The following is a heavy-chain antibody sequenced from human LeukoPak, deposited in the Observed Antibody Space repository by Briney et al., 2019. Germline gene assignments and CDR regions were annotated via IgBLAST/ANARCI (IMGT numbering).Heavy chain of an antibody. V-gene: IGHV3-23*01. D-gene: IGHD3-10*01. J-gene: IGHJ4*02. CDR2: ISGSGGST. CDR3: AIGTLWFGELS. Sequence: GGSLRLSCAASGFTFSSYGMSWVRQAPGKGLEWVSAISGSGGSTYYADSVKGRFTISRDNSKNTLYLQMNSLRAEDTAVYYCAIGTLWFGELSWGQGTLVTVSS. CDR1: GFTFSSYG.